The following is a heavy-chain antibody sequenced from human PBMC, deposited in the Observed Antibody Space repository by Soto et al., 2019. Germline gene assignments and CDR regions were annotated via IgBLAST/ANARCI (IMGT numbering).Heavy chain of an antibody. D-gene: IGHD2-2*02. CDR3: ASGRGTCTEETCYTEFDF. J-gene: IGHJ4*02. CDR1: GYTFSDYG. Sequence: QVHLVQSGAEVKTPGSSVTISCKASGYTFSDYGIHWIRQAPGQRPEWLGWIPCLNDRKEYSQKFQGRISLTRDTSASTAYMGLSTRRSDDTPVYYCASGRGTCTEETCYTEFDFWGKGSLVSVSS. V-gene: IGHV1-3*01. CDR2: IPCLNDRK.